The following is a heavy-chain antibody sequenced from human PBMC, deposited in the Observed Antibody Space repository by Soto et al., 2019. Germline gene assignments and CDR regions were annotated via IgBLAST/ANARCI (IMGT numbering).Heavy chain of an antibody. CDR3: AKGLPSWYGSGSLIPFDP. CDR2: ISGIGVCT. V-gene: IGHV3-23*01. D-gene: IGHD3-10*01. Sequence: SGGSLRLSCAASGFTFSSYAMSWVRQAPGKGLYWVSVISGIGVCTFYADSVKGRFTISRDNSKNTLYLQMNSLRAEDTAVYYCAKGLPSWYGSGSLIPFDPWGQGTLVTVSS. CDR1: GFTFSSYA. J-gene: IGHJ5*02.